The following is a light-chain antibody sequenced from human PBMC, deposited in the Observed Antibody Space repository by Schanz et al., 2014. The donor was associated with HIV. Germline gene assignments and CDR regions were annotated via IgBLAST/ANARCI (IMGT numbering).Light chain of an antibody. J-gene: IGKJ1*01. CDR2: GAS. V-gene: IGKV3-20*01. CDR3: QQYGSSRT. CDR1: QSVSSNF. Sequence: EIVLTQSPGTLSLSPGERGTLSCRASQSVSSNFLAWYQQKPGQAPRLLIYGASTRATGIPARFSGSGSGTDFTLTISRLEPEDFAVYYCQQYGSSRTFGQGTKVEIK.